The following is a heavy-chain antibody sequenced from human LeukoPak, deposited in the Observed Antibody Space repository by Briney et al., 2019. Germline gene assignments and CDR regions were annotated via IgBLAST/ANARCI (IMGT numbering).Heavy chain of an antibody. Sequence: GESLKISCKGSGYSFTSYWIGWVRQVPGKGLEWMGIIYPGDSDTRYSPSFQGQVTISADKSISTAYLQWSSLKASDTAMYYCARLGLPYQLLSSWFDPWGQGTLVTVSS. J-gene: IGHJ5*02. CDR3: ARLGLPYQLLSSWFDP. V-gene: IGHV5-51*01. CDR2: IYPGDSDT. CDR1: GYSFTSYW. D-gene: IGHD2-2*01.